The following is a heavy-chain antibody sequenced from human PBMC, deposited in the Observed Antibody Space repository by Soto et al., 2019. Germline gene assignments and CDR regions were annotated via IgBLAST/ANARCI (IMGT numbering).Heavy chain of an antibody. J-gene: IGHJ4*02. D-gene: IGHD3-22*01. CDR2: ISYDGGHM. CDR3: AKVAESRIAVIVHIDY. V-gene: IGHV3-30*18. CDR1: GFAFKSYG. Sequence: GGSLRLSCAASGFAFKSYGMHWVRQAPGRGLEWVAAISYDGGHMYYADSVKGRFTISRDNSKNTLYLQMNSLRAEDTAVYYCAKVAESRIAVIVHIDYWGQGSLVTVSS.